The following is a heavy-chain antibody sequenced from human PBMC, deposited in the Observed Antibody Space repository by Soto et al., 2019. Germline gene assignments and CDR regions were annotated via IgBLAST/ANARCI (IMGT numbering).Heavy chain of an antibody. J-gene: IGHJ3*01. CDR3: ASRLALATTTGDAFGP. V-gene: IGHV4-59*01. CDR2: IYYSGST. Sequence: QVQLQESGPGLVKPSETLSLTCTVSNGSIINYYWSWIRQPPGKGLEWIGFIYYSGSTNYNPYLKGRVTLSVGISRNQLSLKLNPGTASDTAVYYCASRLALATTTGDAFGPGGQGTMVTVSS. CDR1: NGSIINYY. D-gene: IGHD1-26*01.